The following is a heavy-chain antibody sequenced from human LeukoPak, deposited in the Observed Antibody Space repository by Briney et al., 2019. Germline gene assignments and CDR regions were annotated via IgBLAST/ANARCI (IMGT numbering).Heavy chain of an antibody. J-gene: IGHJ4*02. Sequence: GSLRLSCAASGFTFSSYAMSWVRQAPGERLEWVSAISPSGGSTYYADSVNGRFTISRDNSKNTLYLQMNSLRAEDTAVYYCAKGRPYDYVWGTYRTGFDYWGQGTLVTVSS. D-gene: IGHD3-16*02. V-gene: IGHV3-23*01. CDR1: GFTFSSYA. CDR2: ISPSGGST. CDR3: AKGRPYDYVWGTYRTGFDY.